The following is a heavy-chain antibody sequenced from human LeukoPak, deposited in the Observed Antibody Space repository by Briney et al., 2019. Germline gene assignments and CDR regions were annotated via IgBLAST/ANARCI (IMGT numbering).Heavy chain of an antibody. Sequence: GGSLRLSCAASGFTFSSYEMNWVRQAPGKGLEWVSYISSSGSTIYYADSVKGRFAISRDNAKNSLYLQMNSLRAEDTAVYYCAKIYSYGSRSFDYWGQGTLVTVSS. CDR2: ISSSGSTI. D-gene: IGHD5-18*01. CDR3: AKIYSYGSRSFDY. V-gene: IGHV3-48*03. J-gene: IGHJ4*02. CDR1: GFTFSSYE.